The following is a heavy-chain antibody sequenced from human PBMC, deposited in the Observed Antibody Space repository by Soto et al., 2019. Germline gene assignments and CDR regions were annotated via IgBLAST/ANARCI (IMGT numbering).Heavy chain of an antibody. CDR3: ASSYSSSWYDYYYYGMDV. CDR1: GGTISSWY. CDR2: INHSGST. V-gene: IGHV4-34*01. J-gene: IGHJ6*02. Sequence: PSETLSLTCTVPGGTISSWYWSWIRQPPGKGLEWIGEINHSGSTNYNPSLKSRVTISVDTSKNQFSLKLSSVTAADTAVYYCASSYSSSWYDYYYYGMDVWGQGTTVTVSS. D-gene: IGHD6-13*01.